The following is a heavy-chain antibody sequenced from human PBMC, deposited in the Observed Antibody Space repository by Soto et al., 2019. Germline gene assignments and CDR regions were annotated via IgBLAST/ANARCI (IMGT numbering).Heavy chain of an antibody. Sequence: QVQLVQSGAEVKKPGSSVKVSCKASGGTFSTYAISWVRQAPGQGLEWMGGIIPIFGTADYAQKFQGRVTITADXSXSXAXXELRSLRSEDTAVYYCARDRPRENYGGNYYYHMDVWGQGTTVTVSS. J-gene: IGHJ6*02. CDR2: IIPIFGTA. CDR3: ARDRPRENYGGNYYYHMDV. V-gene: IGHV1-69*12. CDR1: GGTFSTYA. D-gene: IGHD4-17*01.